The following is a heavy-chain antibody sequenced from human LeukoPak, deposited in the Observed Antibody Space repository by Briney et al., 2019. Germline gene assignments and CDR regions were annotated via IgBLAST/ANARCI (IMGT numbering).Heavy chain of an antibody. V-gene: IGHV1-2*02. CDR3: ARDRPSITGTTLDYFDP. CDR1: GYTFTDYY. D-gene: IGHD1-7*01. Sequence: ASVNVSCKASGYTFTDYYMHWVRQAPGQGLEWMGWINPNIGDTNYAQKFQGRVTMTRDTSISTAYMELSRLRSDDTAVYYCARDRPSITGTTLDYFDPWARETLLTVSS. J-gene: IGHJ5*02. CDR2: INPNIGDT.